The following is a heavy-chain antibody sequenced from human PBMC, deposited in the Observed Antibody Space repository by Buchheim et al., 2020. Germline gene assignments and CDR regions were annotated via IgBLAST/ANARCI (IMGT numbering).Heavy chain of an antibody. CDR3: ARDGFDYGDTSYYYGMDV. D-gene: IGHD4-17*01. CDR1: GFTFSSYG. J-gene: IGHJ6*02. V-gene: IGHV3-33*01. Sequence: QVQLVESGGGVVQPGRSLRPSCAASGFTFSSYGMHWVRQAPGKGLEWVAVIWYDGSNKYYADSVKGRFTISRDNSKNTLYLQMNSLRAEDTAVYYCARDGFDYGDTSYYYGMDVWGQGTT. CDR2: IWYDGSNK.